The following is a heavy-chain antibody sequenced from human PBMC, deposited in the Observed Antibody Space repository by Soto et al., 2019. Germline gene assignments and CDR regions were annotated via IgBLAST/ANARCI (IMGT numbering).Heavy chain of an antibody. V-gene: IGHV1-46*01. J-gene: IGHJ4*02. Sequence: QVQLVQSGAEVKKPGASVKVSCKASGYSLTTYYIHWLRQAPGQGLGWMGMINPRDGGTSYAHKIHGRITMTRDSSTTTFYMELGSLRSDDTAVYYCARDMGNGDFYFDYWGQGTLVTVSS. D-gene: IGHD4-17*01. CDR1: GYSLTTYY. CDR3: ARDMGNGDFYFDY. CDR2: INPRDGGT.